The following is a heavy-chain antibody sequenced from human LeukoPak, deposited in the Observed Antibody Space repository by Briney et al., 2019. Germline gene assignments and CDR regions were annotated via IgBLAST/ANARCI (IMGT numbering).Heavy chain of an antibody. J-gene: IGHJ4*02. CDR3: ARWDIRGTAHQLDY. CDR1: GVTLSGHW. CDR2: INQDGSAK. V-gene: IGHV3-7*01. Sequence: GGSLRLSCAASGVTLSGHWMTWVRQAPGKGLEWVANINQDGSAKYYVDSVKGRFTISRDNAKNSMYLQMNSLRAEDTAVYYCARWDIRGTAHQLDYWGQGTLVTVSS. D-gene: IGHD1-7*01.